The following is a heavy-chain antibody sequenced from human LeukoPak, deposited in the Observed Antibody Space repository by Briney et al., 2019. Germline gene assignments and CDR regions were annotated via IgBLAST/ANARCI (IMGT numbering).Heavy chain of an antibody. CDR3: ASGVRVGPNI. J-gene: IGHJ4*02. Sequence: GGSLRLSCTGSGFTFASYAMNWVRQAPGKGLEWVAGISASGGSTYYADSVKGRFTISRDNAKNSLYLQMNSLRAEDTAVYYCASGVRVGPNIWGQGTLVTVSS. CDR1: GFTFASYA. CDR2: ISASGGST. D-gene: IGHD1-26*01. V-gene: IGHV3-23*01.